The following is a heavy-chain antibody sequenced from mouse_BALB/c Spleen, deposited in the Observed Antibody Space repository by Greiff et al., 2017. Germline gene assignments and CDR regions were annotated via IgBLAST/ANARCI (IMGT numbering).Heavy chain of an antibody. J-gene: IGHJ3*01. CDR3: AIYYGYGWFAY. CDR2: FHPYNDDT. D-gene: IGHD1-2*01. V-gene: IGHV1-47*01. CDR1: GYTFTTYP. Sequence: VQLQQSGAELVKPGASVKLSCKAFGYTFTTYPIQWMKQNHGKSLEWIGNFHPYNDDTKYNEKFKGKAKLTVESSSSAVYLGRSRLTSDDAAVYYCAIYYGYGWFAYWGQGTLVTVSA.